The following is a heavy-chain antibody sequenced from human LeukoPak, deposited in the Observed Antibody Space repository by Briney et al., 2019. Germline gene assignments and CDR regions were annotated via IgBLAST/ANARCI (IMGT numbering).Heavy chain of an antibody. V-gene: IGHV1-2*02. J-gene: IGHJ3*02. CDR3: ARLRGSSWRNEAFDI. CDR2: INPNSGGT. CDR1: GYTFTGYY. D-gene: IGHD6-13*01. Sequence: ASVKVSCKASGYTFTGYYMHWVRQAPGQGLEWMGWINPNSGGTNYAQKFQGRVTMTRDTSISTAYMELSRLRSDDTAVYYCARLRGSSWRNEAFDIWGQGTMVTVSS.